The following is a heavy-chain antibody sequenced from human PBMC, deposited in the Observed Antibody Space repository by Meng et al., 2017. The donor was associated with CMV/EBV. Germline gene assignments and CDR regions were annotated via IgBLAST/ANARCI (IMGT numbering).Heavy chain of an antibody. CDR2: ISSSGSTI. Sequence: GESLKISCAASGFTFSSYEMNWVRQAPGKGLEWVSYISSSGSTIYYADSVKGRFTISRDNAKNSLYLQMSSLRAEDTAVYYCARSRELQGVYYYYGMDVWGQGTTVTVSS. D-gene: IGHD1-7*01. CDR1: GFTFSSYE. J-gene: IGHJ6*02. CDR3: ARSRELQGVYYYYGMDV. V-gene: IGHV3-48*03.